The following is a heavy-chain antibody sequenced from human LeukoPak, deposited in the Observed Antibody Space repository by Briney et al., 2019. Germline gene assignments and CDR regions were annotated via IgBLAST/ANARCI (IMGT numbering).Heavy chain of an antibody. CDR2: ISSSSSYI. J-gene: IGHJ4*02. CDR1: GFTFSSYS. CDR3: ARAEGLVGATPY. Sequence: GGSLRLSCAASGFTFSSYSMNWVRQAPGKGLEWVSSISSSSSYIYYADSVKGRFTISRDNAKNSLYLQMNSLRAEDTAVYYCARAEGLVGATPYWGQGTLVTVSS. D-gene: IGHD1-26*01. V-gene: IGHV3-21*01.